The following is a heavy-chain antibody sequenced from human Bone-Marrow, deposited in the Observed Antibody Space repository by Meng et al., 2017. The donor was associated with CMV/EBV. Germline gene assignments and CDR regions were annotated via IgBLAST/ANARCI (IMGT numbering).Heavy chain of an antibody. Sequence: GGSLRLSCAASGFTFSSYAMSWVRQAPGKGLEWVSAISGSGGSTYYADSVKGRFTISRDNSKNTLYLQMNSLRAEDTAVYYCARDRENYGGLNWGQGPRVTGSS. CDR1: GFTFSSYA. CDR3: ARDRENYGGLN. CDR2: ISGSGGST. D-gene: IGHD4-23*01. J-gene: IGHJ4*02. V-gene: IGHV3-23*01.